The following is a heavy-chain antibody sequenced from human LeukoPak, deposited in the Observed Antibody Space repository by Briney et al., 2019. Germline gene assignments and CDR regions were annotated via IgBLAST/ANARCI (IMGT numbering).Heavy chain of an antibody. Sequence: SETLSLTCTVSGGPISSSSYYWGWIRQPPGKGLEWIGSIYYSGSTYYNPSLKSRVTISVDKSKNQFSLKLSSVTAADTAVYYCARDGGDRFDYWGQGTLVTVSS. J-gene: IGHJ4*02. CDR3: ARDGGDRFDY. V-gene: IGHV4-39*07. CDR1: GGPISSSSYY. CDR2: IYYSGST. D-gene: IGHD2-21*02.